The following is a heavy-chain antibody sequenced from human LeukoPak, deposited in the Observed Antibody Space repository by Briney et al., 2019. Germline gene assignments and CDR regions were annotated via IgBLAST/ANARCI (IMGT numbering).Heavy chain of an antibody. CDR2: IKQDGSEK. CDR1: GFTFSSYW. V-gene: IGHV3-7*01. Sequence: PGGSLRLSCAASGFTFSSYWMSWVRQAPGKGLEWVANIKQDGSEKYYVDSVKGRFTISRDNSKNTLYLQMNSLRAEDTAVYYCARDPLVVVATGDYWGQGTLVTVSS. CDR3: ARDPLVVVATGDY. J-gene: IGHJ4*02. D-gene: IGHD3-22*01.